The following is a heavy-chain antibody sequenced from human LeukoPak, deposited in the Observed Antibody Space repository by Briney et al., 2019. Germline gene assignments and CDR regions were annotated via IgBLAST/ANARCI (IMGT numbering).Heavy chain of an antibody. CDR2: IYHSGST. Sequence: SETLSLTCTVSGGSISSSSYYWGWIRQPPGKGLEWIGSIYHSGSTYYNPSLKSRVTISVDTSKNQFSLKLSSVTAADTAVYYCARSFGVVITWGQGTLVTVSS. CDR1: GGSISSSSYY. D-gene: IGHD3-3*01. CDR3: ARSFGVVIT. J-gene: IGHJ4*02. V-gene: IGHV4-39*07.